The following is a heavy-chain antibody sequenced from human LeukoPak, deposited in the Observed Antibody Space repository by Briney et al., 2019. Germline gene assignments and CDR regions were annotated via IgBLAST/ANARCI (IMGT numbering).Heavy chain of an antibody. D-gene: IGHD5-18*01. CDR3: ARDTWIQPFYYYYHMDV. J-gene: IGHJ6*03. Sequence: TSETLSLPCAVYGGSFSGYYWSWIRQPPGKGLEWIGEINHSGSTNYNPSLKSRVTISVDTSKNQFSLKLSSVTAADTAVYYCARDTWIQPFYYYYHMDVWGKGTTVTVSS. CDR1: GGSFSGYY. CDR2: INHSGST. V-gene: IGHV4-34*01.